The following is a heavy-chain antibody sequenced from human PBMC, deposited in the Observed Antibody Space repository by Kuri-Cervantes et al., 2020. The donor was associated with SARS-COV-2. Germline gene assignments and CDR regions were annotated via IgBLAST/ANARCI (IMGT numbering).Heavy chain of an antibody. CDR3: ATGLLSDSSGYYSNDY. J-gene: IGHJ4*02. D-gene: IGHD3-22*01. Sequence: ASVKVSCKASGYTFTSYDINWVRQATGQGLEWMGWMNPNSGNTGYAQKFQGRVTMTRNTSISTAYMELSSLRSEDTAVYYCATGLLSDSSGYYSNDYWGQGTLVTVSS. CDR1: GYTFTSYD. CDR2: MNPNSGNT. V-gene: IGHV1-8*01.